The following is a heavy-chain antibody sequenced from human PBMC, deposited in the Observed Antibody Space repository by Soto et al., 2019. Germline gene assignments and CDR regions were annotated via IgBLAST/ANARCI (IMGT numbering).Heavy chain of an antibody. CDR3: AVQWDYYESSGYYQYYYGMDV. J-gene: IGHJ6*02. CDR1: GYSFTSYW. D-gene: IGHD3-22*01. CDR2: IYPGDSDT. Sequence: EVQLVQSGAEVKKPGESLKISCKGSGYSFTSYWIGWVRQMPGKGLEWMGIIYPGDSDTRYSPSFQGQVTISADKSISTAYLQWSSLKASDTAMYYCAVQWDYYESSGYYQYYYGMDVWGQGTTVTVSS. V-gene: IGHV5-51*01.